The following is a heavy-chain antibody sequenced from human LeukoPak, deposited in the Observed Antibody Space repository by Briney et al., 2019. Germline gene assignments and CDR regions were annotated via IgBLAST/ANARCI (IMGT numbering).Heavy chain of an antibody. Sequence: GGSLRLSCAASGFTFSNYGMTWVRQAPGKGLEWVSYISSSGSTIYYADSVKGRFTISRDNAKNSLYLQMNSLRAEDTAVYYCAELGITMIGGVWGKGTTVTISS. CDR3: AELGITMIGGV. D-gene: IGHD3-10*02. J-gene: IGHJ6*04. CDR2: ISSSGSTI. CDR1: GFTFSNYG. V-gene: IGHV3-48*04.